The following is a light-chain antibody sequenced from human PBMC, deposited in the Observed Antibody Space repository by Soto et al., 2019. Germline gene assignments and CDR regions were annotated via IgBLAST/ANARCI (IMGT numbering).Light chain of an antibody. J-gene: IGLJ3*02. CDR2: GNS. CDR1: SSNIGAGYD. Sequence: QSVVTQPPSVSGAPGQRVTISCTGSSSNIGAGYDVHWYQQLPGTAPKRLIYGNSNRPSGVPDRFSGSKSGTSASLAITGLQAEDEADYYCQPYDTSLSGWGVFGGGTKLTVL. CDR3: QPYDTSLSGWGV. V-gene: IGLV1-40*01.